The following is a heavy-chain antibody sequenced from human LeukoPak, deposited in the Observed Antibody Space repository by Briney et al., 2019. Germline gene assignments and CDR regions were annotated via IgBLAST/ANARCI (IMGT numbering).Heavy chain of an antibody. J-gene: IGHJ5*02. CDR3: ASYYGYAS. CDR2: VNPNSGNT. Sequence: GASVKVSCKTSGYTFTSFDINWVRQATGQGLEWIGWVNPNSGNTGFSQKFQGRVTMTRDTSISTAYMELSSLRSDDTAIYYCASYYGYASWGQGTLVTVSP. V-gene: IGHV1-8*01. CDR1: GYTFTSFD. D-gene: IGHD3-16*01.